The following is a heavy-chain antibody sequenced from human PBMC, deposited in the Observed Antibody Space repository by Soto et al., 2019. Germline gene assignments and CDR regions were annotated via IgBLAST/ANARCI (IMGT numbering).Heavy chain of an antibody. J-gene: IGHJ3*02. V-gene: IGHV4-59*01. CDR3: PRPSPLYDLLTGSPVSAFDI. CDR1: GDSISSSY. CDR2: IYYSGRT. Sequence: QVHLQESGPGLVKPSETLSLTCTVSGDSISSSYWNWIRQAPGKGLEWIGYIYYSGRTNFSPSLKSRVTISIATSKKQLSLQLSSLTASTTPLISCPRPSPLYDLLTGSPVSAFDIWGHRTMVPVSS. D-gene: IGHD3-9*01.